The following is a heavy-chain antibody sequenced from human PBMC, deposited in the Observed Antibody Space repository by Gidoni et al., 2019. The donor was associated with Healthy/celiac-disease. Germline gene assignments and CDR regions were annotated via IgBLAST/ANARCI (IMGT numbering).Heavy chain of an antibody. V-gene: IGHV4-34*01. CDR2: NT. D-gene: IGHD4-17*01. CDR3: ARAKVVDYGDPDAFDI. Sequence: NTNYNPSLKSRVTISVDTSKNQFSLKLSSVTAADTAVYYCARAKVVDYGDPDAFDIWGQGTMVTVSS. J-gene: IGHJ3*02.